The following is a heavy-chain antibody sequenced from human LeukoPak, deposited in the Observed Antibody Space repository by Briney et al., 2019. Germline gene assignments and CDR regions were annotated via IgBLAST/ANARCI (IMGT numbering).Heavy chain of an antibody. CDR2: ISWNSGSI. Sequence: GGSLRLSCAASGFTFDDYAMHWVRQAPGKGLEWVSGISWNSGSIGYADSVKGRFTISRDNAKNSLYLQMNSLRAEDTAVYYCARPYYYGSGSDAFDIWGQGTMVTVSS. J-gene: IGHJ3*02. V-gene: IGHV3-9*01. CDR3: ARPYYYGSGSDAFDI. CDR1: GFTFDDYA. D-gene: IGHD3-10*01.